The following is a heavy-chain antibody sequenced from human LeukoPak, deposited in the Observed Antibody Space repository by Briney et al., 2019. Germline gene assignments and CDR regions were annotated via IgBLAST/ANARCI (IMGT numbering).Heavy chain of an antibody. D-gene: IGHD6-6*01. CDR1: GYTFTSYG. Sequence: GASVKVSCKASGYTFTSYGISWVRQAPGQGLEWMGWISAYNGNTNYAQKLQGRVTMTTDTSTSTAYMELRSLRSDDTAVYYCARLMVAARPPYYYGMDVWGQGTTVTVSS. CDR3: ARLMVAARPPYYYGMDV. J-gene: IGHJ6*02. CDR2: ISAYNGNT. V-gene: IGHV1-18*01.